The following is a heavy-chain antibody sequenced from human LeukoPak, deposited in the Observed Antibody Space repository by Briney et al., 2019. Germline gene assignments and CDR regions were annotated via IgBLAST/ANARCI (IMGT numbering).Heavy chain of an antibody. CDR2: INEDGKEK. CDR1: GFTFSSYW. D-gene: IGHD2-8*01. V-gene: IGHV3-7*01. CDR3: ARDTYGDGDY. J-gene: IGHJ4*02. Sequence: GGSLRPSCAASGFTFSSYWMTWVRQAPGKGLEWVANINEDGKEKNYVDSVKGRFTISRDNTENSLYLQMNSLRAEDTAVYYCARDTYGDGDYWGQGTLVTVSS.